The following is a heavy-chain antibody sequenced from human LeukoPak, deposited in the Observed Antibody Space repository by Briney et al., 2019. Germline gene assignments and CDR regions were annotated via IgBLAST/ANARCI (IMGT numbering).Heavy chain of an antibody. CDR1: GFTFSSYS. CDR3: ATSGLSRFGF. CDR2: ITSSSSYT. J-gene: IGHJ4*02. Sequence: GGSLRLSCAASGFTFSSYSMNWVRQAPGRGLEWVSSITSSSSYTYYAESVKGRFTISRDNAENSLYLQMNSLRAEDTAVYYCATSGLSRFGFWGQGTLVTVSS. V-gene: IGHV3-21*04. D-gene: IGHD2/OR15-2a*01.